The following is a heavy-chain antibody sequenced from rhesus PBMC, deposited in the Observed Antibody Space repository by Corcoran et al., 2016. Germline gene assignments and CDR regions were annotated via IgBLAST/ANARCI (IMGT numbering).Heavy chain of an antibody. Sequence: QVQLQESGPGVVKPSETLSRTCAVSGGSISSGYDWSWISQPPGKGLEWIGYIYGSRGSTNYNPSLKNRVTTSKDASKDQFSLKLGSVTAADTAVYYCARSIAAAGMSFDYWGQGVLVTVSS. CDR3: ARSIAAAGMSFDY. V-gene: IGHV4-76*01. CDR2: IYGSRGST. CDR1: GGSISSGYD. D-gene: IGHD6-25*01. J-gene: IGHJ4*01.